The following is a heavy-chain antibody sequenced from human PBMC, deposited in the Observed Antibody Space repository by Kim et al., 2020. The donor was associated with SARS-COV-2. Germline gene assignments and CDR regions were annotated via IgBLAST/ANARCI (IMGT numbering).Heavy chain of an antibody. J-gene: IGHJ3*02. CDR2: ISGSGGST. Sequence: GGSLRLSCAASGFTFSSYAMSWVRQAPGKGLEWVSAISGSGGSTYYADSVKGRFTISRDNSKNTLYLQMNSLRAEDTAVYYCALFDYDSSGYYLFDDAFDIWGQGTMVTVSS. D-gene: IGHD3-22*01. CDR3: ALFDYDSSGYYLFDDAFDI. V-gene: IGHV3-23*01. CDR1: GFTFSSYA.